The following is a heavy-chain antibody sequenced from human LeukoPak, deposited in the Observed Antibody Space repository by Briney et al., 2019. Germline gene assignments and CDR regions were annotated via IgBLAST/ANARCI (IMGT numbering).Heavy chain of an antibody. CDR1: GYTLTELS. Sequence: ASVKVPCKVSGYTLTELSMHWVRQAPGKGLEWMGGFDPEDGETIYAQKFQGRVTMTEDTSTDTAYMELSSLRSEDTAVYYCATGVGSGWVFDYWGQGTLVTVSS. D-gene: IGHD6-19*01. CDR3: ATGVGSGWVFDY. J-gene: IGHJ4*02. CDR2: FDPEDGET. V-gene: IGHV1-24*01.